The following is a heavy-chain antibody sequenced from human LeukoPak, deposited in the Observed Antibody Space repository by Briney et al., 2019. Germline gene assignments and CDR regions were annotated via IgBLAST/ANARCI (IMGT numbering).Heavy chain of an antibody. D-gene: IGHD2-21*01. CDR3: ATKPVVPASQGHYFDR. CDR2: IHYTGDT. Sequence: SETLSLTCSVSGVSVTSHYWSWIRQPPGKGLEWIGNIHYTGDTGYNPSLHSRVTMSMDTSKNQFSLNLSFMTAADTAVYYCATKPVVPASQGHYFDRWGQGTLVTVSS. V-gene: IGHV4-59*02. J-gene: IGHJ5*02. CDR1: GVSVTSHY.